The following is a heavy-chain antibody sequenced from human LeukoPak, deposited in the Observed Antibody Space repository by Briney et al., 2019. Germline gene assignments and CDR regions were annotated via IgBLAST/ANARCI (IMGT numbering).Heavy chain of an antibody. CDR3: ARGTMHLDY. V-gene: IGHV1-2*02. CDR2: INPYSGDT. D-gene: IGHD5-24*01. J-gene: IGHJ4*02. Sequence: ASVKVSCKTSGYSFTGYYLHWVRQAPGQGLEWRGWINPYSGDTIYAQKFQGRVTMTRDTSISTLYLELSRLTSDDTAVYFCARGTMHLDYWGQGTLVTVSS. CDR1: GYSFTGYY.